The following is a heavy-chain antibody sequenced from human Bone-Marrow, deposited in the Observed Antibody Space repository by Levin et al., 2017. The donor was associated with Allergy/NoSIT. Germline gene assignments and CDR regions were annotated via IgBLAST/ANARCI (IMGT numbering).Heavy chain of an antibody. CDR1: GITFGDYA. Sequence: GESLKISCTASGITFGDYAMSWVRQAPGKGLEWVGFIRSKAYGGTTEYAASVKGRFTISRDDSKSIAYLQMNSLKTEDTAVYYCTLGYCSGGSCYGGDYWGQGTLVTVSS. CDR3: TLGYCSGGSCYGGDY. CDR2: IRSKAYGGTT. D-gene: IGHD2-15*01. V-gene: IGHV3-49*04. J-gene: IGHJ4*02.